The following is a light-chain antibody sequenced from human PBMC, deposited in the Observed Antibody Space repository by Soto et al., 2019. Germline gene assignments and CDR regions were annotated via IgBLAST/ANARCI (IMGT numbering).Light chain of an antibody. J-gene: IGKJ1*01. CDR2: GAS. CDR3: QQYGSSPTWT. CDR1: QSVNIY. Sequence: EIVMTQSPATLSVSPGERATLSCRASQSVNIYLAWYQQKPGQAPRLLIFGASYRATGIPARFSGSGSGTEFTLTISRLEPEDFAVYFCQQYGSSPTWTFGQGTKVDIK. V-gene: IGKV3-20*01.